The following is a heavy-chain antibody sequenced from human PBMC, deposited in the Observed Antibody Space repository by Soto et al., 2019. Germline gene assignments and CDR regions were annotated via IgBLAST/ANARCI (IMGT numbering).Heavy chain of an antibody. CDR1: GFTFSSAW. CDR3: TADLPAFIPQVDS. D-gene: IGHD3-3*02. Sequence: EVHLVESGGGLIKPGGSLRLSCAASGFTFSSAWFNWVRQAPGKGLAWVGRIKSQNDGGTTDYAAPVRDRFTISKDDSKNTLYLQMNSLNTEDTGVYFCTADLPAFIPQVDSWGQGTLVTVSS. V-gene: IGHV3-15*07. J-gene: IGHJ4*02. CDR2: IKSQNDGGTT.